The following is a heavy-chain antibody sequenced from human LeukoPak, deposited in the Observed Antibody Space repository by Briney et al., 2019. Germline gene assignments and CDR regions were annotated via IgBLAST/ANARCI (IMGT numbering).Heavy chain of an antibody. D-gene: IGHD3-16*02. J-gene: IGHJ3*02. CDR1: GFTFSSYW. CDR2: IKQDGSEK. V-gene: IGHV3-7*03. Sequence: PGGSLRLSCAASGFTFSSYWMSWVRQAPGKGLEWVANIKQDGSEKYYVDSVKGRFTISRDNAKNSLYLQMNSLRAEDTALYYCARRAYVDYVWGSYRYGAFDIWGQGTMVTVSS. CDR3: ARRAYVDYVWGSYRYGAFDI.